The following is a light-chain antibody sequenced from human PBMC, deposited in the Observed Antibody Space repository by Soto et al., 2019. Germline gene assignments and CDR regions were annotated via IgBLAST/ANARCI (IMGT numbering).Light chain of an antibody. CDR2: LAS. CDR1: QSVSSSY. V-gene: IGKV3-20*01. J-gene: IGKJ1*01. CDR3: QQYGSSPPWT. Sequence: EIVLTQSPGTLPLSPGERATLSCSASQSVSSSYLAWYQQKPGQAPRLLIYLASSRATGIPDRFSGSGSGTDFTLTISRLEPEDFAVYYCQQYGSSPPWTFGQGTKVDIK.